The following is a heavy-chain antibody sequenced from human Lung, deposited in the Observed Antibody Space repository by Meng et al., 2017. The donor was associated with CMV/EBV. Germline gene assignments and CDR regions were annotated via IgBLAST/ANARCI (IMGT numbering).Heavy chain of an antibody. V-gene: IGHV3-7*01. CDR2: IKQDGSEK. Sequence: GGSLRLSCAASGFTFSRYWMSWVRQAPGKGLEWVANIKQDGSEKYYVDSVKGRFTISRDNAKNSLYLQMNSLRAEDTGVYYCARDFGIVGATSIVGYWGQGTLVTVSS. J-gene: IGHJ4*02. CDR1: GFTFSRYW. CDR3: ARDFGIVGATSIVGY. D-gene: IGHD1-26*01.